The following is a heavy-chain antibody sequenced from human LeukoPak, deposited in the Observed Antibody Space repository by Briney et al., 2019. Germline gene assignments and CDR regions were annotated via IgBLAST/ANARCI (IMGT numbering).Heavy chain of an antibody. CDR2: IGGSGDST. V-gene: IGHV3-23*01. Sequence: GGSLRLSCAASGFTFSSYIMSWVRQAPGKGLEWVSLIGGSGDSTYYADSVKGRFTISRDNSKNTLYLRRNSLRAYDTAVYYCASGGPGGGGYFDDWGQGTLVTVSS. D-gene: IGHD1-26*01. CDR1: GFTFSSYI. J-gene: IGHJ4*02. CDR3: ASGGPGGGGYFDD.